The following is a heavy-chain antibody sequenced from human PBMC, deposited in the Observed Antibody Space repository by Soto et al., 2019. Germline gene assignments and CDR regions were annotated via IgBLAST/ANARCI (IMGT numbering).Heavy chain of an antibody. CDR3: AKAGSGGYFPFVDY. V-gene: IGHV3-23*01. CDR1: GFTFSSYA. CDR2: ISGSGGST. Sequence: PGGSLRLSCAASGFTFSSYAMSWVRQAPGKGLEWVSAISGSGGSTYYADSVKGRFTISRDNSKNTLYLQMNSLRAEDTAVYYCAKAGSGGYFPFVDYWGQGTLVTVSS. D-gene: IGHD1-26*01. J-gene: IGHJ4*02.